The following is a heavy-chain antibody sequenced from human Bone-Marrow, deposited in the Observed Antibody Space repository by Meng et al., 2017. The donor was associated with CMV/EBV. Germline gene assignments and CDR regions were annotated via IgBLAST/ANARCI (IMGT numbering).Heavy chain of an antibody. D-gene: IGHD2-2*01. Sequence: SETLSLTCAVYGGSFSGYYWSWIRQPPGKGLEWIGEINHSGSTNYNPSLKSRVTISVDTSKNQFPLKLSSVTAADTAVYYCARGQRVHCSSTSCLNFDYWGQGTLVTVSS. V-gene: IGHV4-34*01. J-gene: IGHJ4*02. CDR3: ARGQRVHCSSTSCLNFDY. CDR1: GGSFSGYY. CDR2: INHSGST.